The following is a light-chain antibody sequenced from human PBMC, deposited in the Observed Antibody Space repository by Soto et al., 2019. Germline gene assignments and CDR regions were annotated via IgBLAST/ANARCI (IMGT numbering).Light chain of an antibody. J-gene: IGKJ2*01. Sequence: EIVLTQSPGSLSLSPGERAALSCRASQSVANDYVAWYQQTFGQAPRLLIDATSIRDTAIPDRFSGIGSWTGFNLTITRLEPEDFAVYFCQPYGNSPRTFGQRTKVELK. CDR2: ATS. CDR3: QPYGNSPRT. CDR1: QSVANDY. V-gene: IGKV3-20*01.